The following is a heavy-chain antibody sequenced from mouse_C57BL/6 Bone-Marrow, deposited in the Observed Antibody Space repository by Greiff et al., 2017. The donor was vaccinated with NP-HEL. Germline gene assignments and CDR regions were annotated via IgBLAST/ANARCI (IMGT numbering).Heavy chain of an antibody. CDR1: GYAFSSSW. V-gene: IGHV1-82*01. Sequence: VKLMESGPELVKPGASVKISCKASGYAFSSSWMNWVKQRPGKGLEWIGRIYPGDGDTNYNGKFKGKATLTADKSSSTAYMQLSSLTSEDSAVYFCGSNTAYWGQGTLVTVSA. D-gene: IGHD2-5*01. J-gene: IGHJ3*01. CDR2: IYPGDGDT. CDR3: GSNTAY.